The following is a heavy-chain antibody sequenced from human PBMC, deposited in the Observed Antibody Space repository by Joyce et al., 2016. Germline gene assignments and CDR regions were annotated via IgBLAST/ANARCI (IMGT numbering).Heavy chain of an antibody. CDR1: GGSFGAQT. CDR3: ASGVAGYCSSSTCPRPLDV. Sequence: QVHLVQSGAEVKMPGPSVKVSCTASGGSFGAQTFNWVRQTPGQGLEWMGGLIPVFFTPHYAPKCHGTVSITAGTGTSTVFIEVRSLTSDDTAMYSCASGVAGYCSSSTCPRPLDVWGQGTMVIVS. V-gene: IGHV1-69*14. CDR2: LIPVFFTP. J-gene: IGHJ3*01. D-gene: IGHD2-2*01.